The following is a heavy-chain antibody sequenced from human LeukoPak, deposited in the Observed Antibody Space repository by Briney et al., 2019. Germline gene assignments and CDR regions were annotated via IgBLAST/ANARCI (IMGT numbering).Heavy chain of an antibody. V-gene: IGHV3-9*01. Sequence: GGSLRLSCAASGFTFDHYAMHWVRQAPGKGLEWVSGITWNSDAIGYADSVKGRFTISRDNSKNTVHLQMNSLRAEDTAMYYCARRAGDYSHPYDYWGQGTLVTVSS. CDR3: ARRAGDYSHPYDY. J-gene: IGHJ4*02. CDR1: GFTFDHYA. D-gene: IGHD3-22*01. CDR2: ITWNSDAI.